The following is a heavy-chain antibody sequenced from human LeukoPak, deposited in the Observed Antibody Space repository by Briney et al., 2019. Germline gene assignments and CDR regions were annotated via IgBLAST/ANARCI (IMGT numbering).Heavy chain of an antibody. Sequence: YPSETLSLTCAVYGGSFSGYYWSWIRQPPGKGLEWIGEINHSGSTNHNPSLKSRVTISVDTSKNQFSLKLSSVTAADTAVYYCAREGTFYDILTGYYRTSFDYWGQGTLVTVSS. V-gene: IGHV4-34*01. CDR1: GGSFSGYY. D-gene: IGHD3-9*01. CDR3: AREGTFYDILTGYYRTSFDY. CDR2: INHSGST. J-gene: IGHJ4*02.